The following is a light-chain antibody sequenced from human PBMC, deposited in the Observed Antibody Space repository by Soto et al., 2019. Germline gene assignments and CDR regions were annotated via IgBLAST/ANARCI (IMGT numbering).Light chain of an antibody. CDR1: QVISNY. CDR3: QKHNSAPLT. V-gene: IGKV1-27*01. Sequence: DIQMTQSPSSLSASVGDRVTITCQTSQVISNYLAWYQQKPGKVPKLLIYAASTLQSGVPSRFSGSGSGTDFTLTISSLQPEDVATYYCQKHNSAPLTFGGGTKVDIK. J-gene: IGKJ4*01. CDR2: AAS.